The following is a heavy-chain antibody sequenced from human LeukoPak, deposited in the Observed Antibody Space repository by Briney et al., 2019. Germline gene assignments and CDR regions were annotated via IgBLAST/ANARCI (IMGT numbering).Heavy chain of an antibody. CDR1: GYTFTSYD. Sequence: ASVKVSCKASGYTFTSYDINWVRQATGQGLEWMGWMNPNSGNTGYAQKFQGRVTMTRNTSISTAYMELSSLRSEDTAVYYRATEFSDRGITMVRGVHFDYWGQGTLVTVSS. J-gene: IGHJ4*02. CDR3: ATEFSDRGITMVRGVHFDY. CDR2: MNPNSGNT. V-gene: IGHV1-8*01. D-gene: IGHD3-10*01.